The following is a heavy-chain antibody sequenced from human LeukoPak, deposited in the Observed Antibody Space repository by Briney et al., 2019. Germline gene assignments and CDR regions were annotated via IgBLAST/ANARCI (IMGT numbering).Heavy chain of an antibody. CDR2: INHSGYT. CDR3: ARDRVWDWFDY. Sequence: SETLSLTCAVYGESFSGYFWSWIRQPPGKGLEWIGEINHSGYTNYNPSLKSRVTISVDTSKKQFSLKLNSVTAADTAVYYCARDRVWDWFDYWGRGTLVTVSS. D-gene: IGHD1-26*01. CDR1: GESFSGYF. V-gene: IGHV4-34*01. J-gene: IGHJ4*02.